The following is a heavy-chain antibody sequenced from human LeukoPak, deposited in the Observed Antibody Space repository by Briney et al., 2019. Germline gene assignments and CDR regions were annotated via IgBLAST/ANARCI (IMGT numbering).Heavy chain of an antibody. J-gene: IGHJ4*02. CDR2: IYSGGST. V-gene: IGHV3-66*01. CDR1: GFTVDTNY. D-gene: IGHD3-9*01. Sequence: GGSLRLSCAASGFTVDTNYMSWVRQAPGKGLEWVSVIYSGGSTYYADSVKGRFTISRDNSKNMVYLQMNSLRAEDTAVYYCARVSLLTGYYFDYWGQGTLVTVSS. CDR3: ARVSLLTGYYFDY.